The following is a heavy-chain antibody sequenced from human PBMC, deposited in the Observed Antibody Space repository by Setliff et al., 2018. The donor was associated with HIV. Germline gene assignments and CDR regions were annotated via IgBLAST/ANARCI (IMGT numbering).Heavy chain of an antibody. CDR3: AIRPSGYASGQFAA. Sequence: ASVKVSCKAPGLDFTDSVMQWVRLAGGQRLEWIGWIILDSGHTDYAQRFQGRVTITSDMSTSTGYVELSSLISEDTAMYYCAIRPSGYASGQFAAWGQGTLVTVSS. V-gene: IGHV1-58*02. D-gene: IGHD5-12*01. J-gene: IGHJ5*02. CDR2: IILDSGHT. CDR1: GLDFTDSV.